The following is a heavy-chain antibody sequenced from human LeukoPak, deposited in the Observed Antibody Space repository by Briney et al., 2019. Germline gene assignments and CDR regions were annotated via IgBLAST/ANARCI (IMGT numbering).Heavy chain of an antibody. V-gene: IGHV1-46*01. CDR3: ARDRGLLYGSSGCLDS. J-gene: IGHJ4*02. CDR1: GYTFTSCY. CDR2: NNPSSGTT. D-gene: IGHD6-19*01. Sequence: ASVKVSFKASGYTFTSCYMHWVRQAPGQGLEWMGLNNPSSGTTSYAQKFQGRVTMTRDTSTSTVYMELSSLTSEDTAVYYCARDRGLLYGSSGCLDSWGQGTLVTVSS.